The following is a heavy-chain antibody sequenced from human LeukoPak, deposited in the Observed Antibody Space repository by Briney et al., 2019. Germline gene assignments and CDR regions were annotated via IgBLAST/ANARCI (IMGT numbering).Heavy chain of an antibody. Sequence: SVKVSCKASGGTFSSYAISWVRQAPGQGLEWMGGIIPIFGTANYAQKFQGRVTITTDESTSTAYMELSSLRSEDTAVYYCARVKGDYSSSDYWGQGTLVTVSS. CDR3: ARVKGDYSSSDY. CDR1: GGTFSSYA. CDR2: IIPIFGTA. D-gene: IGHD6-13*01. V-gene: IGHV1-69*05. J-gene: IGHJ4*02.